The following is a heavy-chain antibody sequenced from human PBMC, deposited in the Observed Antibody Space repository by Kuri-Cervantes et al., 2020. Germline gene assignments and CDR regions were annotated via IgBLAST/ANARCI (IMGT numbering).Heavy chain of an antibody. CDR3: ARGCGSGGNCFDP. D-gene: IGHD3-10*01. J-gene: IGHJ5*02. CDR2: IIPIFGTA. CDR1: GGTFSSYA. Sequence: SVKVSCKASGGTFSSYAISWVRQAPGQGLEWMGGIIPIFGTANYAQKFQGRVTMTRNTSIGTAYMELSSLRSEDTAVYYCARGCGSGGNCFDPWGQGTLVTVSS. V-gene: IGHV1-69*05.